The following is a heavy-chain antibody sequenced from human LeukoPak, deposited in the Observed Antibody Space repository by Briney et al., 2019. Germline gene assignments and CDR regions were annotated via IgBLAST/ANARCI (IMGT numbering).Heavy chain of an antibody. CDR3: ARPVGATVFDI. CDR1: GGSFSGYY. J-gene: IGHJ3*02. V-gene: IGHV4-34*01. CDR2: INHSGST. Sequence: PSETLSLTCAVYGGSFSGYYWSWIRQPPGKGLEWIGEINHSGSTNHNPSLKSRVTTSVDTSKNQFSLKLSSVTAADTAVYYCARPVGATVFDIWGQGTMVTVSS. D-gene: IGHD1-26*01.